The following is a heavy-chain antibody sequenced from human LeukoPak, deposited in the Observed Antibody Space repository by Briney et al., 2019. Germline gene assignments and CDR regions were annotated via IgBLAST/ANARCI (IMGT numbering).Heavy chain of an antibody. CDR3: ARDFPYCSGGSCWGYFDY. D-gene: IGHD2-15*01. J-gene: IGHJ4*02. CDR2: ISYDGSNK. Sequence: QPGRSLRLSCAASGFTFSSYAMHWVRQAPGKGLEWVAVISYDGSNKYYADSVKGRFTIPRDNSKNTLYLQMNSLRAEDTAVYYCARDFPYCSGGSCWGYFDYWGQGTLVTVSS. V-gene: IGHV3-30*04. CDR1: GFTFSSYA.